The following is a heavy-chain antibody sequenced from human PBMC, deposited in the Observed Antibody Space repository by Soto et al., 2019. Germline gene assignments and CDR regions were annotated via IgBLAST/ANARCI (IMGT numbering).Heavy chain of an antibody. J-gene: IGHJ4*02. V-gene: IGHV3-23*01. Sequence: PGGSLRLSCAASGFTFSSYAMNWVRQAPGKGLEWVSVISGSGSSTYYADSVKGRFTISRDNSKNTLYLQMNSLRADDTALYYCAKGAWFDFWGRGTLVTVSS. CDR2: ISGSGSST. CDR3: AKGAWFDF. CDR1: GFTFSSYA.